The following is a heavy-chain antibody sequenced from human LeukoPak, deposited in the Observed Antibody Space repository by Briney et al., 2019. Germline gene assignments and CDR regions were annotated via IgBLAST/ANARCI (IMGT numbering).Heavy chain of an antibody. CDR2: ISSSSSTI. Sequence: GGSLRLSCAASGFSFSSYSMNWLRQAPGKGLEWVSYISSSSSTIYYADSLKARFTISRDNAKNSLYLQMNSLRAEDMAVYYCARAMNLGYYDSSGDFDYWGQGTLVTVSS. V-gene: IGHV3-48*01. D-gene: IGHD3-22*01. CDR3: ARAMNLGYYDSSGDFDY. J-gene: IGHJ4*02. CDR1: GFSFSSYS.